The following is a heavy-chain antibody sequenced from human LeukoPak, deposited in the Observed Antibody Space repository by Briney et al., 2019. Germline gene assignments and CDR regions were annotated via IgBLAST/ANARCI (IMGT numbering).Heavy chain of an antibody. CDR2: IPGRGDYT. Sequence: GGSLRLSCVTSGFTFGNIGMNWVRQAPGKGLEWVAAIPGRGDYTYYADSLRGRFSISRDNSKSTLYLQMTSLRAEDTAIYYCVKDHKSGRFFDFWGQGTLVTVSS. V-gene: IGHV3-23*01. CDR1: GFTFGNIG. CDR3: VKDHKSGRFFDF. D-gene: IGHD3-16*01. J-gene: IGHJ4*02.